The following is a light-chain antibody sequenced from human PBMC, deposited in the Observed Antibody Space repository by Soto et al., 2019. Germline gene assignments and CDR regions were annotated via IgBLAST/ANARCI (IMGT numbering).Light chain of an antibody. CDR3: QPWGTGIEV. J-gene: IGLJ3*02. CDR1: SGHSYYA. Sequence: QPVLTQSPSASASLGASVKLTCTLSSGHSYYAIAWHQQQPEKGPRYLMTLNDDGSHRKGDGIPDRFSGSSSGAERYLTISSLQFEDEADYYCQPWGTGIEVFGGGTKLTVL. V-gene: IGLV4-69*01. CDR2: LNDDGSH.